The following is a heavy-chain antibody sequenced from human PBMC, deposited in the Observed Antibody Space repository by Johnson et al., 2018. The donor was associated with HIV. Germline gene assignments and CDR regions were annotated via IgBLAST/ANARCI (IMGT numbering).Heavy chain of an antibody. CDR1: GFTFSSYG. CDR3: AKDINGYCGGDCNDAFDI. CDR2: IRYDGSNK. J-gene: IGHJ3*02. Sequence: QVQLVESGGGVVQPGGSLRLSCAASGFTFSSYGMHWVRQAPGKGLEWVAFIRYDGSNKYYADSVKGRFTISRDNSKNTLYLQMNSRRAEDTAVYYCAKDINGYCGGDCNDAFDIWGQGTMVTVSS. V-gene: IGHV3-30*02. D-gene: IGHD2-21*02.